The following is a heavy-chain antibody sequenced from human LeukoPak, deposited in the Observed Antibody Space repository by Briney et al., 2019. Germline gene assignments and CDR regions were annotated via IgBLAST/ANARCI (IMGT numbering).Heavy chain of an antibody. V-gene: IGHV1-69*04. CDR2: IIPILGIA. Sequence: SVKVSCKASGGTFSSYAISWVRQAPGQGREWMGRIIPILGIANYAQKFQGRVTITADKSTSTAYMELSSLRSEDTAVYYCASYFLVDYYGMDAWGQGTTVTVSS. J-gene: IGHJ6*02. D-gene: IGHD1-26*01. CDR1: GGTFSSYA. CDR3: ASYFLVDYYGMDA.